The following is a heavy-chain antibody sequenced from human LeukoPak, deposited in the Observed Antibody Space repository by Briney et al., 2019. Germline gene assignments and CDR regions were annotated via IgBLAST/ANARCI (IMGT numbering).Heavy chain of an antibody. V-gene: IGHV3-11*04. J-gene: IGHJ3*02. CDR3: ARSDSSGYPFNDAFDI. CDR1: GFTFSDYY. Sequence: TGGSLRLSCAASGFTFSDYYMSWIRQAPGKGLEWVSYISSSGSTIYYADSVKGRFTISRDNAKNSLYLQMNSLRAEDTAVYYCARSDSSGYPFNDAFDIWGQGTMVTVSS. CDR2: ISSSGSTI. D-gene: IGHD3-22*01.